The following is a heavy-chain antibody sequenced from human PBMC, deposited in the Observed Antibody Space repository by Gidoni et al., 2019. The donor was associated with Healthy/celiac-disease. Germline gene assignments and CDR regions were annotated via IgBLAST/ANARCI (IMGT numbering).Heavy chain of an antibody. Sequence: QVQLVQSGAEVKKPGDSVKVSCKASGYTFTSSYMHWVRQATGQGLEWMGIINPSGGSTSYAQKFQGRVTMTRGTSTSTGYMELSSLSSEDTAVYYCARVHCSGGSCYSVHYYGMDVWGQGTTVTVSS. J-gene: IGHJ6*02. V-gene: IGHV1-46*01. CDR3: ARVHCSGGSCYSVHYYGMDV. CDR1: GYTFTSSY. CDR2: INPSGGST. D-gene: IGHD2-15*01.